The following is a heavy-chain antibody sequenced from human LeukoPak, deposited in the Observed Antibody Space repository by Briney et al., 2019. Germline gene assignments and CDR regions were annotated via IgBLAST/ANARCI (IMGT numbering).Heavy chain of an antibody. Sequence: GGSLRLSCAASGFTLSSDAMSWVRQAPGKGLEWVARLGTGGVTTYYPDSVKGRFTISRDKSKTTLYLQMTSLRAEDTAVYYCAKHNGPVIARGPFDYWGQGTLVTVSS. CDR1: GFTLSSDA. D-gene: IGHD2-8*01. CDR2: LGTGGVTT. J-gene: IGHJ4*02. V-gene: IGHV3-23*01. CDR3: AKHNGPVIARGPFDY.